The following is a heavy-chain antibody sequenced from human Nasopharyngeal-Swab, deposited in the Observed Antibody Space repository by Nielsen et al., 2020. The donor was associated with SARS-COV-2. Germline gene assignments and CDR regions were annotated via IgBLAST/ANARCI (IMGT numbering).Heavy chain of an antibody. V-gene: IGHV5-51*01. CDR3: ARSGTLFGMDV. CDR2: IYPGDSDT. D-gene: IGHD1-26*01. J-gene: IGHJ6*02. CDR1: GYNFASYW. Sequence: GESLKISCKASGYNFASYWIGWVRQMPGRGLEWMGIIYPGDSDTRYSPSFQGQITISVDKSINTAFLHSSSLKASDIATYYCARSGTLFGMDVWGQGTTVIVSS.